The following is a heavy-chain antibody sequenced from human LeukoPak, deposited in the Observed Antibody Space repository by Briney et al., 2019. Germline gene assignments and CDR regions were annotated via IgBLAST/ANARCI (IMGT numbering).Heavy chain of an antibody. J-gene: IGHJ4*02. CDR2: ISNSGVAT. Sequence: PGGSLRLACAASGFTFRTYAMSWVRQAPGKGLEWVSTISNSGVATYYADSARGRFSISRDYSKDTVYLQMNGLRAEDAAIYFCAKDRGAILGEYWGQGILVTVSS. D-gene: IGHD4/OR15-4a*01. V-gene: IGHV3-23*01. CDR3: AKDRGAILGEY. CDR1: GFTFRTYA.